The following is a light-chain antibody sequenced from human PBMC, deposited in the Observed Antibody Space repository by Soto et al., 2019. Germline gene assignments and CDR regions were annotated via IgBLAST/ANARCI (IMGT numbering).Light chain of an antibody. J-gene: IGKJ4*01. Sequence: EIVLTQSPGTLSLSPGERATLSCRASQSVSSSYLAWYQQKPGQAPRLLIYGASSRATGSPDRFSGSGSGTDYTLTISRLEPEDFAVYYCAQYYSSPLTFGGGTKVEIK. V-gene: IGKV3-20*01. CDR2: GAS. CDR1: QSVSSSY. CDR3: AQYYSSPLT.